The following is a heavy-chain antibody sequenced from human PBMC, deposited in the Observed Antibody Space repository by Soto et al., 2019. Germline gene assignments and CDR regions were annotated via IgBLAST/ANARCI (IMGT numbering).Heavy chain of an antibody. CDR1: GFTFSDYY. Sequence: QVQLVESGGGLVKPGGSLRLSCAASGFTFSDYYMGWIRQAPGKGPEWVSYISSSSSYTNYADSVKGRFTISRDNAKNSLYLQMNSLRAEDTAVYYCARSTTLEGYYYGMDVWGQGTTVTVSS. J-gene: IGHJ6*02. CDR3: ARSTTLEGYYYGMDV. D-gene: IGHD1-26*01. CDR2: ISSSSSYT. V-gene: IGHV3-11*06.